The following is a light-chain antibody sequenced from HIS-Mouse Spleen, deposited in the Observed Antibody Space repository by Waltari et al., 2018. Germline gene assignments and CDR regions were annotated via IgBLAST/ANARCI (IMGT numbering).Light chain of an antibody. CDR2: GAS. J-gene: IGKJ2*01. Sequence: EIVFTQSPGTLSLAPGERATLPSRASQSVSSSYLAWYQQKPGQAPRLLIYGASSRATGMRDRFSGSGSETDFTLTISRLEPEDFAVYYCQQYGSSPYTFGQGTKLEIK. CDR1: QSVSSSY. V-gene: IGKV3-20*01. CDR3: QQYGSSPYT.